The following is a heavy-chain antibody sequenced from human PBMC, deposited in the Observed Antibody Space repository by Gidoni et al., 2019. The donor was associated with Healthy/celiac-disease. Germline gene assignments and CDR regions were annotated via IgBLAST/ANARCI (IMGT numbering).Heavy chain of an antibody. CDR3: AKDQEGYNWNDEGPFDY. V-gene: IGHV3-30*18. CDR2: ISYDGSNK. Sequence: QVQLVESGGGVAQTGWSLRLSCAASAFTFGSSGMHWSRPAPGKGLEWVAVISYDGSNKYYGDSVKGRFTISRDNSKNTLYLQMNSLRAEDTAVYYCAKDQEGYNWNDEGPFDYWGQGTLVTVSS. D-gene: IGHD1-1*01. CDR1: AFTFGSSG. J-gene: IGHJ4*02.